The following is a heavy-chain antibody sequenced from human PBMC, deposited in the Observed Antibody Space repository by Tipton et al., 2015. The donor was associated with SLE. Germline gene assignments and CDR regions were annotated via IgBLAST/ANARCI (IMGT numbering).Heavy chain of an antibody. Sequence: TLSLTCDVSGFSISSGHYWGWIRQSPEKGLEWIASISHSGYTLNNPSLKSRVTLSVETSNNQFSLRMSSVTAADTAVYYCARTPRGYNVGYYYCMDVWGEGTTVTVSS. J-gene: IGHJ6*04. CDR2: ISHSGYT. D-gene: IGHD3-3*01. CDR1: GFSISSGHY. CDR3: ARTPRGYNVGYYYCMDV. V-gene: IGHV4-38-2*01.